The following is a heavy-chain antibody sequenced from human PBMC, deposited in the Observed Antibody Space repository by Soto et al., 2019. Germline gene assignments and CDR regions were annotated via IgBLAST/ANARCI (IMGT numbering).Heavy chain of an antibody. Sequence: GGSLRLSCAASGFTFGDYAVHWVRQAPGKGLEWVALRAYDGSNTFYADSVKGRFTISRDNSKNTLFLQMNSLRPEDTAVYYCARGGGAYGGGWFDPWGQGTLVTVSS. J-gene: IGHJ5*02. CDR1: GFTFGDYA. D-gene: IGHD5-12*01. V-gene: IGHV3-30-3*01. CDR2: RAYDGSNT. CDR3: ARGGGAYGGGWFDP.